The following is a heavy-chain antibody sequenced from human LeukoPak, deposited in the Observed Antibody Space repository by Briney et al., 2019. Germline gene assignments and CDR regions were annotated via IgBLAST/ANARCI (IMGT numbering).Heavy chain of an antibody. CDR2: IIPIFGTA. CDR1: GYTFTSYG. V-gene: IGHV1-69*13. J-gene: IGHJ6*02. Sequence: SVKVSCKASGYTFTSYGISWVRQAPGQGLEWMGGIIPIFGTANYAQKFQGRVTITADESTSTAYMELSSLRSEDTAVYYCARAQVDYNNGPGSQGYYSYGMDVWGQGTTVTVSS. D-gene: IGHD4-11*01. CDR3: ARAQVDYNNGPGSQGYYSYGMDV.